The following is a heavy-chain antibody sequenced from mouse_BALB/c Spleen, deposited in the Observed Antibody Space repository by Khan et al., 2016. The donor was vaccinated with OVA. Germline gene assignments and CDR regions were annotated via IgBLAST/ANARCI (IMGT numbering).Heavy chain of an antibody. J-gene: IGHJ2*01. CDR1: GFTFSGFG. D-gene: IGHD2-3*01. Sequence: EVELVESGGGLVQPGGSRKLSCAASGFTFSGFGMHWVRQAPEKGLEWVAYISSGSSTIYYADTVKGRFTISRDKPTNTLFLQMTSLRSEDTAMYFCARTGYYYFDYWGQGTTLTVSS. CDR2: ISSGSSTI. V-gene: IGHV5-17*02. CDR3: ARTGYYYFDY.